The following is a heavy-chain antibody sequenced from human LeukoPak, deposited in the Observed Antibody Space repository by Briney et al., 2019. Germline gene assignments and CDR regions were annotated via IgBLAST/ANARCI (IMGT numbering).Heavy chain of an antibody. J-gene: IGHJ5*02. V-gene: IGHV4-39*01. CDR3: ARHGHSGSSWLNWFDP. CDR2: IYYSGNT. D-gene: IGHD6-13*01. CDR1: GVSITSGYYY. Sequence: SETLSLTCTVSGVSITSGYYYWGWIRQPPGKGLEWIGSIYYSGNTYYNPSLKSRVTIYEDTSKNQFSLKLSSVTAADTAVYYCARHGHSGSSWLNWFDPWGQGTLVTVSS.